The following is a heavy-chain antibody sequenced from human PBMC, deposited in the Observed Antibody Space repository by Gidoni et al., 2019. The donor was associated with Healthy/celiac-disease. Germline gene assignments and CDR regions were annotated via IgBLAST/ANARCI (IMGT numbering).Heavy chain of an antibody. V-gene: IGHV3-7*03. D-gene: IGHD3-10*01. CDR3: ARVGLEVLLFLTYYFDY. CDR2: IKQDGSEK. Sequence: EVQLVESGGGLVQPGGSLRLSCAASGFTFSSYWMSWVRQAPGKGLEWVANIKQDGSEKDYVDSVKGRFTISRDNAKNSLYLQMNSLRAEDTAVYYCARVGLEVLLFLTYYFDYWGQGTLVTVSS. J-gene: IGHJ4*02. CDR1: GFTFSSYW.